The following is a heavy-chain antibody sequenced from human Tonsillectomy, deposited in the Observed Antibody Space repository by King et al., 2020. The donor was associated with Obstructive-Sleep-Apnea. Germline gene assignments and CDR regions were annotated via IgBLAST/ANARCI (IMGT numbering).Heavy chain of an antibody. Sequence: QLQESGPGLVKPSETLSLTCTVSGGSISTYYWSWLRQTPGKGLEWIGYIYYSGSTNYNPSLKSRVTISVDTSKNQFSLNLSSVTAADTAVYYCARAPYGSGIIDWFDPWGQGTLVTVSS. CDR1: GGSISTYY. CDR2: IYYSGST. J-gene: IGHJ5*02. CDR3: ARAPYGSGIIDWFDP. D-gene: IGHD3-10*01. V-gene: IGHV4-59*01.